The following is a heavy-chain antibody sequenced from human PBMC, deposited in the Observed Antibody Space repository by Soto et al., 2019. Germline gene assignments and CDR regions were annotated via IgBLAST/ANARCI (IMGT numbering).Heavy chain of an antibody. Sequence: QVQLQESGPGLVKPSQTLSLTCTVSGGSISSGGYYWSWIRQHPGKGLEWIGYIYYSGSTYYNPSLKSRVTISVDTTKNQFSLKLSSVTAADTAVYYCGFGRFPSPVFDIWGQGTTVTVSS. V-gene: IGHV4-31*03. J-gene: IGHJ3*02. CDR1: GGSISSGGYY. D-gene: IGHD3-10*01. CDR2: IYYSGST. CDR3: GFGRFPSPVFDI.